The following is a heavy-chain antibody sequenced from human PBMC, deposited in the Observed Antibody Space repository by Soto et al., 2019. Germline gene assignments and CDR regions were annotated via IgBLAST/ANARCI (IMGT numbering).Heavy chain of an antibody. V-gene: IGHV1-69*01. CDR1: GGTFNTYA. D-gene: IGHD3-16*02. CDR2: ILPMFDRP. Sequence: QVQLVQSGTEVKKPGSAVRVSCKASGGTFNTYAMNWVRQAPGQGLEGMGGILPMFDRPRYAQKFQGRVTITVDEPTTTAYMELSSLRSDDTAVYYCTRSIGSGGVIGGFDYWGQGTLVTVSS. J-gene: IGHJ4*02. CDR3: TRSIGSGGVIGGFDY.